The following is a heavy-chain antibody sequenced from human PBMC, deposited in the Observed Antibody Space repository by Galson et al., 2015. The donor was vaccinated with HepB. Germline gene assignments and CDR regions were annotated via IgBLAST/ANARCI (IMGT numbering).Heavy chain of an antibody. CDR3: ARDHRLRYSQDAFDI. Sequence: SETLSLTCTVSGGSISSYYWSWIRQPPGKGLEWIGYIYYSGSTNYNPSLKSRVTISVDTSKNQFSLKLSSVTAADTAVYYCARDHRLRYSQDAFDIWGQGTMVTVSS. D-gene: IGHD3-9*01. V-gene: IGHV4-59*01. CDR1: GGSISSYY. J-gene: IGHJ3*02. CDR2: IYYSGST.